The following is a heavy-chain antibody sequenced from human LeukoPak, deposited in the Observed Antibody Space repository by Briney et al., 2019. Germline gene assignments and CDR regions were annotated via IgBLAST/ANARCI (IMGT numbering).Heavy chain of an antibody. CDR3: ARDPSYDILTGYKYAFDV. CDR1: GFTFSMYW. V-gene: IGHV3-7*01. Sequence: PGGSLRLPCAASGFTFSMYWMSWVRQAPGKGLEWVANIKQDGSEKFYVGSVKGRFTISRDNAKNSLYLQMNSLRAEDTAVYYCARDPSYDILTGYKYAFDVWGQGTMVTVSS. CDR2: IKQDGSEK. D-gene: IGHD3-9*01. J-gene: IGHJ3*01.